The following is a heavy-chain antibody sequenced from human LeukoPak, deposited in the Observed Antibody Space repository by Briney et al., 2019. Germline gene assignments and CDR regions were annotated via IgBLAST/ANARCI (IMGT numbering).Heavy chain of an antibody. CDR3: AKIHYFGSGSPDY. CDR2: ISGGGGTT. CDR1: GITFSTYW. J-gene: IGHJ4*02. D-gene: IGHD3-10*01. V-gene: IGHV3-23*01. Sequence: GGSLRLSCAASGITFSTYWMSWVRQAPGKGLEWVSGISGGGGTTYYADSVKGRFTISRDSSKNTLYLQMNSLRAGDTAVYYCAKIHYFGSGSPDYWGQGTLVTVSS.